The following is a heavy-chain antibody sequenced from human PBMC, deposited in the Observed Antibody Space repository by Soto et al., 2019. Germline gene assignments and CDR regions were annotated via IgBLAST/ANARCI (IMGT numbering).Heavy chain of an antibody. V-gene: IGHV3-30*19. D-gene: IGHD2-15*01. CDR1: GFTFSDYG. CDR2: ISYDGKNK. CDR3: AFAKPRCSLGNCNGLDN. Sequence: QVHLVESGGVVVQPGRSLRLSFTVAGFTFSDYGMRLVRRAPDKGLEWLAVISYDGKNKYVTDSVKGLFSISRDNFSNTLNLQMNNLKPTVTAVYYCAFAKPRCSLGNCNGLDNWGQGTMVTVS. J-gene: IGHJ4*02.